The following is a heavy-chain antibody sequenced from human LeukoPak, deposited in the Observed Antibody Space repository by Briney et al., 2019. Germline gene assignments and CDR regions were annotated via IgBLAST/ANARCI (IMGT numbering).Heavy chain of an antibody. CDR2: ISWNSASV. Sequence: GGSLRLSCVASGFTFDDYGMHWVQQAPGKGLEWVSTISWNSASVGYVDSVKGRFTISRDNAKKTLYLQMNSLRPEDTALYYCAKDYGNSSSWYDYWGQGTLVTVSS. J-gene: IGHJ4*02. CDR3: AKDYGNSSSWYDY. D-gene: IGHD6-13*01. V-gene: IGHV3-9*01. CDR1: GFTFDDYG.